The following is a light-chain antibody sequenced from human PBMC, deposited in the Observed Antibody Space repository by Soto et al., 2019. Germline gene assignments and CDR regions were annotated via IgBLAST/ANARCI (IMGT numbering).Light chain of an antibody. Sequence: DIVMTQSPDSLAVSLGERATINCKSSQSVLKSSNNKNYLAWQQQKPGQPPRLLIYWASTRETGVPDRFSGSGYGTDFTLTITSLQAEYVAVYCCQQYYTTPQTFGPGTTVDI. CDR2: WAS. CDR1: QSVLKSSNNKNY. V-gene: IGKV4-1*01. J-gene: IGKJ3*01. CDR3: QQYYTTPQT.